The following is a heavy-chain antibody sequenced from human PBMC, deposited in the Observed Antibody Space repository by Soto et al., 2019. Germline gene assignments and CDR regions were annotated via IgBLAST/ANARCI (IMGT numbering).Heavy chain of an antibody. CDR2: IDPSDSQT. V-gene: IGHV5-10-1*01. J-gene: IGHJ4*02. D-gene: IGHD3-22*01. Sequence: GAALKISCKGSGYSFAGYWITWVRQKPGKGLEWMGRIDPSDSQTYYSPSFRGHVTISVTKSITTVFLQWSSLRASDTAMYYCARQIYDSDTGPNFQYYFDSWGQGTPVTVSS. CDR3: ARQIYDSDTGPNFQYYFDS. CDR1: GYSFAGYW.